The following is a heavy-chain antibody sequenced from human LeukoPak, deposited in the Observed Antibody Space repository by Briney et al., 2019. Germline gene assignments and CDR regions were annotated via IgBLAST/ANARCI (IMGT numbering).Heavy chain of an antibody. V-gene: IGHV3-33*01. CDR1: GFTFSSYG. CDR2: IWYDGSNK. Sequence: GRSLRLSCAASGFTFSSYGMHWVRQAPGKGLEWVALIWYDGSNKYYADSVKGRFTISRDNSKNTLYLQMNSLRAEDTAVYYCAGALYYYHGMDVWGQGTTVTVSS. J-gene: IGHJ6*02. CDR3: AGALYYYHGMDV.